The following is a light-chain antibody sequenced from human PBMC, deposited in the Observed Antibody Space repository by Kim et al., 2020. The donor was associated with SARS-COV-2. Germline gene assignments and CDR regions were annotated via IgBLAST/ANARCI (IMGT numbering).Light chain of an antibody. Sequence: ALGQTVRITCQGDSLRSYYASWYQQKPGQAPVLVIYGKNNRPSGIPDRFSGSSSGNTASLTITGAQAEDEADYYCNSRDSSGNHQVLGGGTQRTV. V-gene: IGLV3-19*01. CDR3: NSRDSSGNHQV. J-gene: IGLJ2*01. CDR1: SLRSYY. CDR2: GKN.